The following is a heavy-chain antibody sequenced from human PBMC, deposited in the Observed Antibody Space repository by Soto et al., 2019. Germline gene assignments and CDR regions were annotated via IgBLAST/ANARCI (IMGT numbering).Heavy chain of an antibody. J-gene: IGHJ6*02. CDR2: IIPIFGTA. Sequence: SVKVSCKASGGTFSSYAISWVRQAPGQGLEWMGGIIPIFGTANYAQKFQGRVTITADESTSTAYMELSSLRSEDTAVYYCARDPIAVAGRDYYYYGMDVWGQGTTVTVSS. CDR3: ARDPIAVAGRDYYYYGMDV. V-gene: IGHV1-69*13. D-gene: IGHD6-19*01. CDR1: GGTFSSYA.